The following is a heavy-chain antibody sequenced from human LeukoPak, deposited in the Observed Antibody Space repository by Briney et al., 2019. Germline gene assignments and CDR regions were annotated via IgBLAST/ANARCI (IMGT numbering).Heavy chain of an antibody. CDR2: IKQDGSEK. CDR1: GFSFSNYW. Sequence: GGSLRLSCAASGFSFSNYWMSWVRQAPGKGLEWVANIKQDGSEKYYVDSVKGRLTISRDNAKNSLYLQMDSLRADDTAVYYCARALGRLQPYYYHYGLDVWGQGTTVTVSS. J-gene: IGHJ6*02. V-gene: IGHV3-7*01. D-gene: IGHD5-24*01. CDR3: ARALGRLQPYYYHYGLDV.